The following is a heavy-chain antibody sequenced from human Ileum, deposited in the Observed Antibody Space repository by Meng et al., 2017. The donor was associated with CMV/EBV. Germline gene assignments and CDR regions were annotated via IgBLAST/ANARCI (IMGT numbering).Heavy chain of an antibody. CDR3: GRAGARGVPVDM. V-gene: IGHV4-4*07. Sequence: QMQLQESGPGPVKPSETLSLTCIVSGDSISGYHWTWIRKPAGKGLEWIGRLRTSGTTDHTPSLKSRVTLSIDTSKNQFSLKLNSVTAADTAVYYCGRAGARGVPVDMWGQGTLVTVSS. D-gene: IGHD3-10*01. CDR1: GDSISGYH. CDR2: LRTSGTT. J-gene: IGHJ4*02.